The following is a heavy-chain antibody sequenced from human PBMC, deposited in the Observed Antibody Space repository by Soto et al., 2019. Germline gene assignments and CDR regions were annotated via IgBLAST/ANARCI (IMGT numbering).Heavy chain of an antibody. CDR3: TRAEDWGRTVLDY. D-gene: IGHD7-27*01. J-gene: IGHJ4*02. V-gene: IGHV3-73*01. Sequence: GGSLRLSCAASGFTFSGSAMHWVRQASGKGLEWVGRIRSKANSYATAYAASVKGRFTISRDDSKNTAYLQMNSLKTEDTAVYYCTRAEDWGRTVLDYWGQGTLVTVSS. CDR2: IRSKANSYAT. CDR1: GFTFSGSA.